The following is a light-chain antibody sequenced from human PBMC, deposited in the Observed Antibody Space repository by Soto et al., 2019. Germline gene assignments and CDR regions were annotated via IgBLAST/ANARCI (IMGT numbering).Light chain of an antibody. V-gene: IGLV2-14*01. CDR3: SSYTSGFYV. Sequence: QSALTHPASVSGSPGQSITISCTGTSSDVGGYNYVSWYQQHPGKAPKLMIYDVSDRPSGVSNRFSGSKSGNTASLTISGLQAEDEADYYCSSYTSGFYVFGTGTKVTVL. J-gene: IGLJ1*01. CDR1: SSDVGGYNY. CDR2: DVS.